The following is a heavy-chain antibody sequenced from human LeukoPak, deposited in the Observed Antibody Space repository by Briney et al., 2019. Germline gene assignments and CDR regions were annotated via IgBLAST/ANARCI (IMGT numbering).Heavy chain of an antibody. J-gene: IGHJ4*02. V-gene: IGHV3-9*01. CDR1: GFTFDDYA. CDR3: AKDKGSSGWDFDY. CDR2: ISWNSGSI. Sequence: PGRSLRLSCAASGFTFDDYAMHWVRQAPGKGLEWVSGISWNSGSIGYADSVKGRFTISRDNAKNSLYLQMNSLRAEDTALYYCAKDKGSSGWDFDYWAREPWSPSPQ. D-gene: IGHD6-19*01.